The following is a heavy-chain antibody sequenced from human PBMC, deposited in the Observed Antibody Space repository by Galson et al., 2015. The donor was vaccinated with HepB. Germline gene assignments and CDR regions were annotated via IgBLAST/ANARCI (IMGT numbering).Heavy chain of an antibody. J-gene: IGHJ6*02. CDR2: IWYDGSNK. V-gene: IGHV3-33*08. D-gene: IGHD2/OR15-2a*01. CDR3: AREVLENNYYYYGMDV. CDR1: GFTFSSYG. Sequence: SLRLSCAASGFTFSSYGMHWVRQAPGKGLEWVAVIWYDGSNKYYADSVKGRFTISRDNSKNTLYLQMNSLRAEDTAVYYCAREVLENNYYYYGMDVWGQGTTVTVSS.